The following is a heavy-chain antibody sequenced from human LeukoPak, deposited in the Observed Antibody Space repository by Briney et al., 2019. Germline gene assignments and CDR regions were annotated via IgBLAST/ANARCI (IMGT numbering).Heavy chain of an antibody. Sequence: SETLSLTCTVSGGSISSSSYYWGWIRQPPGKGLEWIGSIYYSGSTYYNPSLKSRVTISVDTSKNQFSLKLSSVTAADTAVYYCARPLRHYGFWSGPFDYWGQGTLVTVSS. CDR3: ARPLRHYGFWSGPFDY. CDR1: GGSISSSSYY. V-gene: IGHV4-39*01. CDR2: IYYSGST. D-gene: IGHD3-3*01. J-gene: IGHJ4*02.